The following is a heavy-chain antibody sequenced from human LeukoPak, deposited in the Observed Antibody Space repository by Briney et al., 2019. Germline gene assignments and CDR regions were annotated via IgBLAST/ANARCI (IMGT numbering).Heavy chain of an antibody. J-gene: IGHJ6*02. CDR1: GGSYSGYY. CDR3: ARVPYDSSGGYYYGMDV. D-gene: IGHD3-22*01. CDR2: INHSGST. V-gene: IGHV4-34*01. Sequence: SETLSLTCAVYGGSYSGYYWSWIRQPPGKGLEWIGEINHSGSTNYNPSLKSRVTISVDTSKNQFSLKLSSVTAADTAVYYSARVPYDSSGGYYYGMDVWGQGTTVTVSS.